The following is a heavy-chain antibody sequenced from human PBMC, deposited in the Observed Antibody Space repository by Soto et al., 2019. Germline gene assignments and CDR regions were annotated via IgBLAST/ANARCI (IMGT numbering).Heavy chain of an antibody. CDR1: GGTFNNYA. Sequence: VQLVQSGAEVRMPGSSVKVSCKASGGTFNNYAIHWVRQAPGQGLEWMGGIVPIFGPAKYAQKFRGRVRITGDDSTSTAYMDLSRLKSEEPGKYYRARTFYRRRWLPKLYLWGQG. CDR2: IVPIFGPA. V-gene: IGHV1-69*01. J-gene: IGHJ4*02. D-gene: IGHD5-12*01. CDR3: ARTFYRRRWLPKLYL.